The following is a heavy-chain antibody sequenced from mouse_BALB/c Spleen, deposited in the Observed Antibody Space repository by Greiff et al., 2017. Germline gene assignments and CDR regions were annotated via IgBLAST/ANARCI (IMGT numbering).Heavy chain of an antibody. D-gene: IGHD2-4*01. CDR3: ARGGMISYDAMDY. Sequence: VQRVESGAELVRPGTSVKMSCKAAGYTFTNYWIGWVKQRPGHGLEWIGDIYPGGGYTNYNEKFKGTATLTADTSSSTAYMQLSSLTSEDSAIYYCARGGMISYDAMDYWGQGTAVTVSS. CDR2: IYPGGGYT. J-gene: IGHJ4*01. CDR1: GYTFTNYW. V-gene: IGHV1-63*02.